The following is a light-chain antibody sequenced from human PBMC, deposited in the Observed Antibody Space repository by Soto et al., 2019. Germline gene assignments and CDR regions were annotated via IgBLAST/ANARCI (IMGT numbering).Light chain of an antibody. CDR3: QHYGNTPPSVT. CDR2: GAS. CDR1: ESVSSDY. Sequence: EIVLTQSPNTLSLSPGERATLSCRASESVSSDYLVWYQQKPGQAPRLLIYGASSRATGIPDRFSGSGSGTDFTLIISRLEPEDFAVYYCQHYGNTPPSVTFGPGTRLEIK. J-gene: IGKJ5*01. V-gene: IGKV3-20*01.